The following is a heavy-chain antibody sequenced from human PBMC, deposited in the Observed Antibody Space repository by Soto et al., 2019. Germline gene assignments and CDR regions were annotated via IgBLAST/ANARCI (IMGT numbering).Heavy chain of an antibody. D-gene: IGHD2-15*01. CDR1: EFSFSTYW. CDR2: IDTTGSTT. CDR3: ASVSAAQYYYGMDA. V-gene: IGHV3-74*01. Sequence: VQLVESGGGLVQPGGSLRLSCVASEFSFSTYWMHWVRQAPGKGLMWVARIDTTGSTTTYADSVQGRFTISRDNAKNTMYLQMNGVRDDDKAIYCCASVSAAQYYYGMDAWGQGTKVTVS. J-gene: IGHJ6*02.